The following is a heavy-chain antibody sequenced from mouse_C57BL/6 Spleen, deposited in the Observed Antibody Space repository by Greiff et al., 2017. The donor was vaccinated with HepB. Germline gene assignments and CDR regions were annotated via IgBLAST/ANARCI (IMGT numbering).Heavy chain of an antibody. Sequence: VQLQQSGAELVKPGASVKISCKASGYAFSSYWMNWVKQRPGKGLEWIGQIYPGDGDTNYNGKFKGKATLTADKSSSKAYMQLSSLTSEDSAVYFCARSNYYSNGGFAYWGQGTLVTVSA. CDR3: ARSNYYSNGGFAY. V-gene: IGHV1-80*01. J-gene: IGHJ3*01. CDR2: IYPGDGDT. CDR1: GYAFSSYW. D-gene: IGHD2-5*01.